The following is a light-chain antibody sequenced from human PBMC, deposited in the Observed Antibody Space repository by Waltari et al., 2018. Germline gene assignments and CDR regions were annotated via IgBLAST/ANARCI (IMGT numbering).Light chain of an antibody. V-gene: IGLV2-14*03. CDR1: SSDVGGYKF. CDR2: DVN. Sequence: QSALTQPASVSGSAGQSITISCTGSSSDVGGYKFVSWYQQHPPKAPKLIIFDVNNRSPGVSDRVSGSKSGNTASLTISGLQTEDEADYYCSSYTTAAAGVFGTGTRVTVL. CDR3: SSYTTAAAGV. J-gene: IGLJ1*01.